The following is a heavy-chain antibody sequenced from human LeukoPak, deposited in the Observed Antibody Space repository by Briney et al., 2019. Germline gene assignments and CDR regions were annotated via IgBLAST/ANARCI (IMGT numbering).Heavy chain of an antibody. J-gene: IGHJ3*02. D-gene: IGHD5-18*01. CDR1: GFTFSSYS. Sequence: GGSLRLSCAASGFTFSSYSMNWVRQAPGKGLEWISSISSSSSYIYYADSVKGRFTISRDNAKNSLYLQMNSLRAEDTAVYYCARVRRIQLWGYDAFDIWGQGTMVTVSS. CDR3: ARVRRIQLWGYDAFDI. CDR2: ISSSSSYI. V-gene: IGHV3-21*01.